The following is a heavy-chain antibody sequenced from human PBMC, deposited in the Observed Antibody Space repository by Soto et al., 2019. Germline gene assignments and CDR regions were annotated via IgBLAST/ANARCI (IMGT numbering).Heavy chain of an antibody. Sequence: GGSLRLSCAASGFTFSSYSMNWVRQAPGKGLEWVSSISRSSSYIYYADSVKGRFTISRDNAKNSLYLQMNSLRAEDTAVYYCARGFTMIVVVPRGDAFDIWGQGTMVTVSS. J-gene: IGHJ3*02. CDR1: GFTFSSYS. CDR3: ARGFTMIVVVPRGDAFDI. CDR2: ISRSSSYI. D-gene: IGHD3-22*01. V-gene: IGHV3-21*01.